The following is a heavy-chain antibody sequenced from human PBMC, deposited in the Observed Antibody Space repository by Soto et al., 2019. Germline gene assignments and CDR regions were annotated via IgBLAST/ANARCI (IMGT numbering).Heavy chain of an antibody. J-gene: IGHJ4*02. CDR3: ATGGGWLQNPNLWGLYFDY. D-gene: IGHD3-16*01. Sequence: PSESLSLTCSVSGGSIRVSYCSWIRQPPEKGLEWIASISYTGSAAHNPSLKSRVSVSVDTTENQCPLKLTSVTAADTATYYCATGGGWLQNPNLWGLYFDYWGQGALVTVSS. V-gene: IGHV4-59*01. CDR2: ISYTGSA. CDR1: GGSIRVSY.